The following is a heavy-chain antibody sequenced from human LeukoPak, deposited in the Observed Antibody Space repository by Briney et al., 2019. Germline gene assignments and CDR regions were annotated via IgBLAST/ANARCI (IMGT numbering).Heavy chain of an antibody. Sequence: PGGSLRLSCAASGFTFISYSMNWVRQAPGKGPEWVSSIKRSDNYRYYADSVAGRFTISTDDAQSSLYLQMNSLGAEDTAIYYCARSRSRYWGQGSLVTVSS. CDR2: IKRSDNYR. V-gene: IGHV3-21*04. J-gene: IGHJ4*02. D-gene: IGHD1-26*01. CDR1: GFTFISYS. CDR3: ARSRSRY.